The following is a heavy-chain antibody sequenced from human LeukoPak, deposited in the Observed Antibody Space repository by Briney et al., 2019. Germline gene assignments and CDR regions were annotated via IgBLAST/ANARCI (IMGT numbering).Heavy chain of an antibody. V-gene: IGHV5-51*01. CDR3: ARQSSGWFDY. D-gene: IGHD6-19*01. Sequence: GESLKISCKGSGYSFTTYWIGWVRQMPGKGLEWMGIIYPGDFDTRYSPSFQGQVTISADKSISTVYLQWSSLKASDPAVYYCARQSSGWFDYWGQGTLVTVSS. J-gene: IGHJ4*02. CDR1: GYSFTTYW. CDR2: IYPGDFDT.